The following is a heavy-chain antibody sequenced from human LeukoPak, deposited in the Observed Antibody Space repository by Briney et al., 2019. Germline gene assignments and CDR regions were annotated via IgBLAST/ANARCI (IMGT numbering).Heavy chain of an antibody. CDR1: GFTLSEYA. J-gene: IGHJ4*02. CDR2: ISGDGAST. Sequence: PGGSLRLSCATSGFTLSEYAMFWVRQGPGKGLEYVSAISGDGASTFYGNSVEDRFTISRDISKKTLHLQMDSLRVEDMAVYFCVRGRSGYYFDYWGQGILVTVSS. V-gene: IGHV3-64*01. D-gene: IGHD5-12*01. CDR3: VRGRSGYYFDY.